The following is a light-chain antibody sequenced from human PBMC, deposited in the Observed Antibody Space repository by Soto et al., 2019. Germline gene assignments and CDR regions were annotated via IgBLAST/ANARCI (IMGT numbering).Light chain of an antibody. CDR3: QQANSFPIT. Sequence: DIQMTQSPSTLSGSVGDRVTITCRASQTISSWLAWYQQKPGKVPKLLIYAASSLQSGVPSRFSGSGSGTDFTLTISSLQPEDFATYYCQQANSFPITFGQGTRLEI. CDR2: AAS. J-gene: IGKJ5*01. CDR1: QTISSW. V-gene: IGKV1-12*01.